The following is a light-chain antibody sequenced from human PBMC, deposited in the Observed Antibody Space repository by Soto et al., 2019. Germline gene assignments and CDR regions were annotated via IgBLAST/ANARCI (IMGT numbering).Light chain of an antibody. CDR2: AAS. V-gene: IGKV1-8*01. CDR3: QQYYSSPRLT. J-gene: IGKJ4*01. Sequence: IRMTQSPSSFSSSTGERVTITCRASQGISSYLAWYQQKPGKAPKLLIYAASSLQSGVPSRFSGSGSGTDFTLTISCLQSEDFATYYCQQYYSSPRLTFGGGTKVDIK. CDR1: QGISSY.